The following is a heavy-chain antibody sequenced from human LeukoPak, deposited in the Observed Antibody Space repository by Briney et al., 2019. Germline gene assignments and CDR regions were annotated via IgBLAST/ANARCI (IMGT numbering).Heavy chain of an antibody. CDR1: GYSISSGYY. V-gene: IGHV4-38-2*02. CDR3: ARGRGYDSSGYLGDY. CDR2: IYHSGST. D-gene: IGHD3-22*01. J-gene: IGHJ4*02. Sequence: SETLSLTCTVSGYSISSGYYWGWIRQPPGKGLEWIGSIYHSGSTYYNPSLKSRVTISVDTSKNQFSLKLSSVTAADTAVYYCARGRGYDSSGYLGDYWGQGTLVTVSS.